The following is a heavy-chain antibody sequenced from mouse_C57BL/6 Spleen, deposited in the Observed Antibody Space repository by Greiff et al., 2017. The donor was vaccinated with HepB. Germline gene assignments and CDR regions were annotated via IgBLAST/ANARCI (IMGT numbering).Heavy chain of an antibody. J-gene: IGHJ2*01. D-gene: IGHD1-1*01. CDR3: ARRDDYYGSSYGGFDY. Sequence: EVQLVESGGGLVKPGASLKLSCAASGFTFSDYGMHWVRQAPEKGLEWVAYISNGSGTIYYADTFKGRFTISRDNATSTLYMQMTSLTSEDTAVYYCARRDDYYGSSYGGFDYWGQGTTLTVSS. CDR2: ISNGSGTI. CDR1: GFTFSDYG. V-gene: IGHV5-17*01.